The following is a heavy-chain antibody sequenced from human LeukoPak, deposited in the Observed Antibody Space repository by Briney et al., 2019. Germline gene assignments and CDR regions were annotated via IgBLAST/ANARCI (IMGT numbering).Heavy chain of an antibody. Sequence: GRSLRLSCAASGFTFSSYGMHWVRQAPGKGLEWVAVIWYDGSNKYYADSVKGRFTISRDNSKNTLYLQMNSLRAEDTAVYYCARDNYGGNSPFRHWGQGTLVTVSS. CDR1: GFTFSSYG. CDR3: ARDNYGGNSPFRH. CDR2: IWYDGSNK. V-gene: IGHV3-33*01. J-gene: IGHJ4*02. D-gene: IGHD4-23*01.